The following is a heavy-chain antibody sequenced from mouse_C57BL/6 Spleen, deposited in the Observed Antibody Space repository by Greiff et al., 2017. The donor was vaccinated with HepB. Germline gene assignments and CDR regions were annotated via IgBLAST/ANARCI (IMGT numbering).Heavy chain of an antibody. D-gene: IGHD2-1*01. Sequence: EVQLVESGGGLVKPGGSLKLSCAASGFTFSSYAMSWVRQTPEKRLEWVATISDGGSYTYYPDNVKGRFTISRDNAKNNLYLQMSHLKSEDTAMYYCARDTGNSVMDYWGQGTSVTVAS. CDR1: GFTFSSYA. CDR2: ISDGGSYT. J-gene: IGHJ4*01. V-gene: IGHV5-4*01. CDR3: ARDTGNSVMDY.